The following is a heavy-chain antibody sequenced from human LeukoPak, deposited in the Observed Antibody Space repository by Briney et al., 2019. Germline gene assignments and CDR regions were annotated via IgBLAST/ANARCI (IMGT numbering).Heavy chain of an antibody. J-gene: IGHJ4*02. Sequence: GGSLRLSCAASGFTFSNCAMNWVRQAPGKGLEWVSSISSSSKDKYYADSVKGRFTISRDNAKKSLYLQMNSLRDEDTAVYYCARQVGHCRGGSCPGYWGQGTLVTVSS. CDR3: ARQVGHCRGGSCPGY. CDR2: ISSSSKDK. V-gene: IGHV3-21*01. CDR1: GFTFSNCA. D-gene: IGHD2-15*01.